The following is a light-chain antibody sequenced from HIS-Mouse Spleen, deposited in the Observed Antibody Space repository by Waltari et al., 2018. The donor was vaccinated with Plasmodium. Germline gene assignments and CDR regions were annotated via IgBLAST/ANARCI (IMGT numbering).Light chain of an antibody. Sequence: SYELTQPPSVSVSPGQTARLTCSGDALPKQYAYWYQQKPGQAPVLVIYKGSERPSGIPERFSGSISGTTVTLTISGVQAEDAADYYCQSADSSGTYVFGTGTKVTVL. CDR2: KGS. CDR3: QSADSSGTYV. CDR1: ALPKQY. J-gene: IGLJ1*01. V-gene: IGLV3-25*03.